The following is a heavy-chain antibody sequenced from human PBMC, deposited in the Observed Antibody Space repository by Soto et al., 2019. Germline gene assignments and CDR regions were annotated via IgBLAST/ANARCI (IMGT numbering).Heavy chain of an antibody. Sequence: GGSLRLSCAASGFTFSSYGMHWVRQAPGKGLEWVAVISYDGSNKYYADSVKGRFTISRDNSKNTLYLQMNSLRAEDTAVYYCAKEYTGGSSSSAFDIWGQGTMVTVSS. CDR3: AKEYTGGSSSSAFDI. CDR2: ISYDGSNK. V-gene: IGHV3-30*18. D-gene: IGHD6-6*01. J-gene: IGHJ3*02. CDR1: GFTFSSYG.